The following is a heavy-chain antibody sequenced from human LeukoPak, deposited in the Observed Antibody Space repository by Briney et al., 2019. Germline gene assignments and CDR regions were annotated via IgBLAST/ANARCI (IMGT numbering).Heavy chain of an antibody. CDR3: AKSLGFLSQLVYRALDC. D-gene: IGHD2-2*02. V-gene: IGHV3-23*01. CDR2: IGVGGSTT. CDR1: GFTFSSYA. J-gene: IGHJ4*02. Sequence: GGSLRLSCAASGFTFSSYAMSWVRQAPGKGLEWVSGIGVGGSTTYYADSVEGRFTISRDNSKNTLYLQMNSLRAEDTAVYYCAKSLGFLSQLVYRALDCWGQGTLVTVSP.